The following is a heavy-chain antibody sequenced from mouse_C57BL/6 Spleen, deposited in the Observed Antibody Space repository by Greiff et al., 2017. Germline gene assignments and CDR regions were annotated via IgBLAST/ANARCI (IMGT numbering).Heavy chain of an antibody. CDR1: GYSITSGYY. CDR3: ARDEGYGSIYWYFDG. J-gene: IGHJ1*03. D-gene: IGHD1-1*01. V-gene: IGHV3-6*01. Sequence: VQLKESGPGLVKPSQSLSLTCSVTGYSITSGYYWNWIRQFPGNKLEWMGYISYDGSNNYNPSLKNRISITRDTSKNQFFLKLNSVTTEDTATYYCARDEGYGSIYWYFDGWGTGTTVTVSS. CDR2: ISYDGSN.